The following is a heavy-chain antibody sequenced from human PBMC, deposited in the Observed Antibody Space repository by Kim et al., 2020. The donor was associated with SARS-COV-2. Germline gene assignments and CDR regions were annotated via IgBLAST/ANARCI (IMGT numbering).Heavy chain of an antibody. J-gene: IGHJ4*02. Sequence: GGSLRLSCAASGFTFSSYGMHWVRQAPGKGLEWVAVISYDGSNKYYADSVKGRFTISRDNSKNTLYLQMNSLRAEDTAVYYCAKDPSAGVDYWGQGTLVTVSS. V-gene: IGHV3-30*18. D-gene: IGHD7-27*01. CDR3: AKDPSAGVDY. CDR2: ISYDGSNK. CDR1: GFTFSSYG.